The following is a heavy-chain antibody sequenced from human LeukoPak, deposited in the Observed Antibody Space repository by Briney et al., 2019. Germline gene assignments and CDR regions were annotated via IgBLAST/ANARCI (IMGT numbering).Heavy chain of an antibody. J-gene: IGHJ3*02. V-gene: IGHV4-59*02. CDR3: ARARYANAWYAFDI. D-gene: IGHD2-2*01. Sequence: SETLSLTRTVSGGSVSSYYWSWIRRPPGRGLEWIAYLSHSGSSDSNPSLTSRVTTLVDTSKNQFSLKLTSVTAADTAVYYCARARYANAWYAFDIWGHGTMVTVSS. CDR1: GGSVSSYY. CDR2: LSHSGSS.